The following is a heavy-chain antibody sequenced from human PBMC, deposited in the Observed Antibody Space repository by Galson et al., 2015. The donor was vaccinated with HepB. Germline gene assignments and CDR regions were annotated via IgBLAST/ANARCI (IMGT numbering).Heavy chain of an antibody. CDR1: GFTFSDYY. V-gene: IGHV3-11*04. D-gene: IGHD4-17*01. CDR3: AKDHDCGD. Sequence: SLRLSCAASGFTFSDYYMSWIRQAPGKGLEWVSYISSSGSTIYYADSVKGRFTISRDNSKNTLYLQMNSLRPEDTAVYVGAKDHDCGDWGQGALVTVSS. J-gene: IGHJ4*02. CDR2: ISSSGSTI.